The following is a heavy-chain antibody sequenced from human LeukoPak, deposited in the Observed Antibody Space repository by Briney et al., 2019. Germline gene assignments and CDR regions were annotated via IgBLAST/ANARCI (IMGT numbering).Heavy chain of an antibody. V-gene: IGHV1-18*01. CDR3: ARTYYYDSTSYNWFDP. D-gene: IGHD3-22*01. Sequence: ASVKVSCTASGCTFSSYAISWVRQAPGQGLEWMGWISCYNGNTNYAQNLLGRVTMTTDTSTSTAYMELRSLKSDDTAVYYCARTYYYDSTSYNWFDPWGQGTLVTVSS. CDR2: ISCYNGNT. J-gene: IGHJ5*02. CDR1: GCTFSSYA.